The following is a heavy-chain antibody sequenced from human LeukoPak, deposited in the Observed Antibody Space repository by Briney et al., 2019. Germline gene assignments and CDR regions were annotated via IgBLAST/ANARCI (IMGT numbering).Heavy chain of an antibody. V-gene: IGHV4-39*07. CDR3: ASLHLGSKAFDI. J-gene: IGHJ3*02. CDR1: GGSINSSTYY. CDR2: LYYSGST. Sequence: SETLSLTCTVSGGSINSSTYYWGWIRQPPGKGLEWTGNLYYSGSTYYNPSLESRVTISVDTSKNQFSLNLSSVTAADTAVYYCASLHLGSKAFDIWGQGRLVTVSS. D-gene: IGHD3-10*01.